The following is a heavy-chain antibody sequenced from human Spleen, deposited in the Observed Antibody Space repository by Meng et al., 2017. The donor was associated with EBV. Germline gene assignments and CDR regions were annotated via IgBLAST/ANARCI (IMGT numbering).Heavy chain of an antibody. D-gene: IGHD4-17*01. J-gene: IGHJ4*02. CDR1: GYSLFNFA. CDR2: INTNTGHP. Sequence: QVQLVQSVSFLKKPGSSVKVSCKASGYSLFNFAVHWFRQAPGQGLEWMGWINTNTGHPTYAQGFTGRFVFSLDTSVRTTYLQISNLKAEDTAVYYCARDSTENLDYWGQGTLVTVSS. CDR3: ARDSTENLDY. V-gene: IGHV7-4-1*02.